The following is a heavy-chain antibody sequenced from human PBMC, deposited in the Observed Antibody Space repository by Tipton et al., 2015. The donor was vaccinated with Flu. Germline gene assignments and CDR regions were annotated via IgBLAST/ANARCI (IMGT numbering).Heavy chain of an antibody. V-gene: IGHV4-38-2*02. D-gene: IGHD3-10*01. CDR2: VYHTGLT. Sequence: LRLSCTVSGYSVTDGYYWGWIRQTPGMGLEWIGSVYHTGLTYFNPSFKTRVILSVDTSNNQFSLHLNSVTAADTAVYYCAIDLYGSGNGRFWGQGTLVTVAS. CDR3: AIDLYGSGNGRF. CDR1: GYSVTDGYY. J-gene: IGHJ4*02.